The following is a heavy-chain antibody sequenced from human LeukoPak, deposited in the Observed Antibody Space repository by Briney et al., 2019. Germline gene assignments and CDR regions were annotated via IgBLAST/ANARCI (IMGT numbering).Heavy chain of an antibody. D-gene: IGHD3-22*01. J-gene: IGHJ4*02. CDR1: GFTFSTYW. Sequence: GGSLRLSCAASGFTFSTYWMSWVRQAPGKGLEWVANIKQDGSEKYYVDSVKGRFTISRDNAKNSLYLQMNSLRAEDTAVYYCARDTRDSNFDYWGQGTLVTVSS. V-gene: IGHV3-7*01. CDR2: IKQDGSEK. CDR3: ARDTRDSNFDY.